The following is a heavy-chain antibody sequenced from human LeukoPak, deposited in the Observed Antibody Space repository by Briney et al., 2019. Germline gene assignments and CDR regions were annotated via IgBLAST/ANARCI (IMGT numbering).Heavy chain of an antibody. CDR1: GSSISGYK. V-gene: IGHV4-4*07. CDR3: ARGIVGATASDY. Sequence: SETLFLTCTVSGSSISGYKWSWIRQPAGKGLEWIGRIYASGSTDYNPSLKGRVAMLVDTSRSQFFLMLSSVTAADTAVYYCARGIVGATASDYWGQGTVVTASS. J-gene: IGHJ4*02. CDR2: IYASGST. D-gene: IGHD1-26*01.